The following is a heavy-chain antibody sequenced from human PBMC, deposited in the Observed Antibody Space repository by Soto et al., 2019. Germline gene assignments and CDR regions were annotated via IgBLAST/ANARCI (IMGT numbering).Heavy chain of an antibody. CDR1: GFTFSDYS. Sequence: EVQLLESGGGLVQPGGSLRLSCAASGFTFSDYSMSWVRQAPGKGLEWVSGFSTGGGDGTTYYADSVKGRFTISRDNSKNTLFLQMNSLRVEDTAIYYCAKKVNSGPGSQYFDYWGQGTLVTVSS. D-gene: IGHD3-10*01. CDR2: TGGGDGTT. J-gene: IGHJ4*02. V-gene: IGHV3-23*01. CDR3: AKKVNSGPGSQYFDY.